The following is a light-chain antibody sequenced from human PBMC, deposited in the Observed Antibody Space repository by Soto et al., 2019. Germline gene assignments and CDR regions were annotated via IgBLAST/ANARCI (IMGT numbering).Light chain of an antibody. CDR1: QSVDTTF. J-gene: IGKJ1*01. Sequence: EIVLTQSPGSLSLSPGQRATLSCRASQSVDTTFFAWYQKKPGQAPRLLIYGASKSATCIPDRFSGSGSGTDFTFIIIRLEPEDFAVYYCQQYMSSVTFGQGTKVEIK. CDR2: GAS. V-gene: IGKV3-20*01. CDR3: QQYMSSVT.